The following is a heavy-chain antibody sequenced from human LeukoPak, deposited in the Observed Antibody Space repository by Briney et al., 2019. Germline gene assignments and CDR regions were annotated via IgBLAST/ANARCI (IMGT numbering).Heavy chain of an antibody. V-gene: IGHV4-59*01. J-gene: IGHJ4*02. CDR3: ARGPLPDYYDSSGSLDY. Sequence: PSETLSLTCTVSGGSISSYYWSWIRQPPGKGLEWIGYIYYSGSTNYNPSLKRRVTISVDTSKNQFSLKLSSVTAADTAVYYCARGPLPDYYDSSGSLDYWGRGTLVTVSS. CDR1: GGSISSYY. CDR2: IYYSGST. D-gene: IGHD3-22*01.